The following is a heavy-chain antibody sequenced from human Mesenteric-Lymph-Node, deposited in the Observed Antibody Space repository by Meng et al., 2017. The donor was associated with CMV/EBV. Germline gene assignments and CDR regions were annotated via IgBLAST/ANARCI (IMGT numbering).Heavy chain of an antibody. J-gene: IGHJ4*02. CDR3: ARGLYDFCSGTLWL. CDR2: MSSSGSKI. CDR1: GFSPRNYE. Sequence: GGSLRLSCAVSGFSPRNYEMNWVRQAPGKGPEWVSYMSSSGSKIYHADSVKGRFSISRDDAKNSLYLQMNSLRAEDTGVYYCARGLYDFCSGTLWLWGQGTLVTVSS. V-gene: IGHV3-48*03. D-gene: IGHD3-3*01.